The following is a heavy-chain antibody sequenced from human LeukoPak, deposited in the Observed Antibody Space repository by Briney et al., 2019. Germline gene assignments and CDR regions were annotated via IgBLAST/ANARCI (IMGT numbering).Heavy chain of an antibody. V-gene: IGHV1-8*03. J-gene: IGHJ4*02. Sequence: ASVKVSCKASGYTFTSYDINWVRQATGQGLEWMGWMNPNSGNTGYAQKFQGRITITRNTSISTAYMELSSLRSEDTAVYYCARDDVDTAMVPFDYWGQGTLVTVSS. CDR2: MNPNSGNT. CDR3: ARDDVDTAMVPFDY. CDR1: GYTFTSYD. D-gene: IGHD5-18*01.